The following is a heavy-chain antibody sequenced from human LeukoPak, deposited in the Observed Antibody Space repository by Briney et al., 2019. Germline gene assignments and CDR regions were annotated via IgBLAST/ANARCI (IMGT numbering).Heavy chain of an antibody. D-gene: IGHD3-10*01. Sequence: PSETLSLTCTVSGGSISSFYWSWIRQPPGKGMEDIGHIYYSGFTNYNPSLKSRVTMSVDTSKNQFSLKLSSVTAADTAVYYCARDGLMVRGVRVSFDYWGQGTLVTVSS. J-gene: IGHJ4*02. CDR1: GGSISSFY. CDR3: ARDGLMVRGVRVSFDY. CDR2: IYYSGFT. V-gene: IGHV4-59*12.